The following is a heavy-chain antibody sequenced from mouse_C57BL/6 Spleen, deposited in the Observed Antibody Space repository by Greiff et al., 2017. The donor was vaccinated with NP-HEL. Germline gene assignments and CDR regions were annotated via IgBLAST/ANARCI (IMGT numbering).Heavy chain of an antibody. Sequence: DVMLVESGGGLVQPKGSLKLSCAASGFSFNTYAMNWVRQAPGKGLEWVARIRSKSNNYATYYADSVKDRFTISRDDSESMLYLQMNNLKTEDTAMYYCVRQDGYQYYYAMDYWGQGTSVTVSS. CDR3: VRQDGYQYYYAMDY. CDR1: GFSFNTYA. J-gene: IGHJ4*01. D-gene: IGHD2-3*01. V-gene: IGHV10-1*01. CDR2: IRSKSNNYAT.